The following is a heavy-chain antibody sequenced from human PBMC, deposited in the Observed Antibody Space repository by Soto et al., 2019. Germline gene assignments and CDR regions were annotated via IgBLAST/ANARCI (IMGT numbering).Heavy chain of an antibody. V-gene: IGHV3-30-3*01. Sequence: QVQLVESGGGVVQPGRSLRLSCAASGFTFSSYAMHWVRQAPGKGLEWVAVISYDGSNKYYADSVKGRFTISRDNSKNTLYLQMNSLRAEDTAVYYCARDRGYSPYYYYGMDVWGQGTTVTVSS. CDR1: GFTFSSYA. CDR3: ARDRGYSPYYYYGMDV. J-gene: IGHJ6*02. D-gene: IGHD3-22*01. CDR2: ISYDGSNK.